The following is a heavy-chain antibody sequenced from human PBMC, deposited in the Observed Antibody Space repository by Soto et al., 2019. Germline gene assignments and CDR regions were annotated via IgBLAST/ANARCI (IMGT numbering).Heavy chain of an antibody. CDR1: GFTFSSYA. D-gene: IGHD2-2*02. V-gene: IGHV3-23*01. Sequence: VQLLESGGGLVQPGGSLRLSCAASGFTFSSYAMSWVRQAPGKGLEWVSAISGSGGSTYYADSVKGRFTISRDNSKNTLYLQMNSLRAEDTAVYYCASGRYCSSTSCYKAYYYYYMDVWGKGTTVTVSS. J-gene: IGHJ6*03. CDR3: ASGRYCSSTSCYKAYYYYYMDV. CDR2: ISGSGGST.